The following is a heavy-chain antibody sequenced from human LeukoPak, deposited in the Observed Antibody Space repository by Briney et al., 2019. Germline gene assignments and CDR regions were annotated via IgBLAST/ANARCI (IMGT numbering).Heavy chain of an antibody. D-gene: IGHD3-3*01. V-gene: IGHV3-23*01. CDR3: ATDNLDYDFWSGYWEAIP. CDR1: GFTFSSYA. CDR2: ISGSGGST. J-gene: IGHJ5*02. Sequence: PGGSLRLSCAASGFTFSSYAMSWVRQAPGKGLEWVSAISGSGGSTYYADSVKGRFTISRDNSKNTLYLQMNSLRAEDTAVYYCATDNLDYDFWSGYWEAIPWGQGTLVTVSS.